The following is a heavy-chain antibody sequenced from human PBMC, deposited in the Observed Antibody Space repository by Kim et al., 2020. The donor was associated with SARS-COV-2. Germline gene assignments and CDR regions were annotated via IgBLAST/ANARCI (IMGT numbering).Heavy chain of an antibody. D-gene: IGHD1-26*01. CDR3: ARTLSLFSGIYYYSGMDV. V-gene: IGHV3-30*07. J-gene: IGHJ6*02. Sequence: GRFTISRDNTKNTLYLQMNSLRADDTAAYYCARTLSLFSGIYYYSGMDVWGQGTTVTVSS.